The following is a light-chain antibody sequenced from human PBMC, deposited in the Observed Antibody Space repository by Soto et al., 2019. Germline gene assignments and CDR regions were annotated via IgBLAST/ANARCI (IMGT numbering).Light chain of an antibody. Sequence: QSALTQPASVSGSPGQSITISCTGTSSDVGGYNYVSWYQHHPGKAPRLMIYASSNRPSGVSHRFSGSRSGNTASLTISGLQAEDEADYYCSSYASSSSYVFGGGTKVTVL. V-gene: IGLV2-14*01. J-gene: IGLJ1*01. CDR2: ASS. CDR1: SSDVGGYNY. CDR3: SSYASSSSYV.